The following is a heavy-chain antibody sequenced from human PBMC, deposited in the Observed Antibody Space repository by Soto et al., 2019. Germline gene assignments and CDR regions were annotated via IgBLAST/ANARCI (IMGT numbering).Heavy chain of an antibody. V-gene: IGHV4-61*03. CDR2: ISYTGRT. CDR3: ARARGSYSGDWFDP. D-gene: IGHD1-26*01. Sequence: PSETLSLTCIVSGDSVTSGSYYWTWLRQPPGKGLEWIGYISYTGRTKYNPSLQSRVTISVDTSKNDFSLNLSSVTAADTAVYYCARARGSYSGDWFDPWGQGTLVTVSS. J-gene: IGHJ5*02. CDR1: GDSVTSGSYY.